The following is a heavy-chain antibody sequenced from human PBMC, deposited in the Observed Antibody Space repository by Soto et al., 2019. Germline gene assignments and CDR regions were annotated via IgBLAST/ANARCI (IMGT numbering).Heavy chain of an antibody. V-gene: IGHV1-18*01. J-gene: IGHJ3*02. CDR2: ISAYNGNT. Sequence: EASVKVSCKASGYTFTSYGISWVRQAPGQGLEWMGWISAYNGNTNYAQKLQGRVTMTTDTSTSTAYMELRSLRSDDTAVYYCAGGLRYFDWLLPKAPFDAFDIWGQGTMVTVSS. CDR1: GYTFTSYG. D-gene: IGHD3-9*01. CDR3: AGGLRYFDWLLPKAPFDAFDI.